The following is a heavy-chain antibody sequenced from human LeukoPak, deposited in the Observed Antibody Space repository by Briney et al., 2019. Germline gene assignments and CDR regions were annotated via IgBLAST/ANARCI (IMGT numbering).Heavy chain of an antibody. D-gene: IGHD6-19*01. Sequence: NTGGSLRLSCAASGFTFSSYSMNWVRQAPGKGLEWVSSISSSSSYIYYADSVKGRFTISRDNAKNSLYLQMNSLRAEDTAVYYCARDLGGIAVAGTGTFDYWGQGTLVTVSS. CDR2: ISSSSSYI. V-gene: IGHV3-21*01. CDR3: ARDLGGIAVAGTGTFDY. J-gene: IGHJ4*02. CDR1: GFTFSSYS.